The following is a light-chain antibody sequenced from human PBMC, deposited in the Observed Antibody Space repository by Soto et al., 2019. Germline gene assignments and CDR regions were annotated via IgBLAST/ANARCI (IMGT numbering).Light chain of an antibody. CDR1: QSVSSNH. J-gene: IGKJ2*01. Sequence: EIVLTQSPGSLSLSPRERATLSCRASQSVSSNHLARYQQKPGQAPRLLIYGASRRATGIPDRFSGSGSGTEFTLTISRLEPEDFAVYYCQQYGSSTYTFGQGTKVDIK. CDR2: GAS. V-gene: IGKV3-20*01. CDR3: QQYGSSTYT.